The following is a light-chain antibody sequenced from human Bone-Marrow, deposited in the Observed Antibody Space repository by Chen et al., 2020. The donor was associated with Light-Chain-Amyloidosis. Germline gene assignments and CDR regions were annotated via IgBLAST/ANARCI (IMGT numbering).Light chain of an antibody. CDR1: NIGSTS. V-gene: IGLV3-21*02. J-gene: IGLJ3*02. CDR2: EDS. CDR3: QVWDRGSDRPM. Sequence: SYVLTQPSSVSVAPGQTATIACGGNNIGSTSVHWYQQTPGQAPLLVVYEDSDRPSGIPERLSGSNSGNTATLTISRVEAGDEADYYCQVWDRGSDRPMFGGGTKLTVL.